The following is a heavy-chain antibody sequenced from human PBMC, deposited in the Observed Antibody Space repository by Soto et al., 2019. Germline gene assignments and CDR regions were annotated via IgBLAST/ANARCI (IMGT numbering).Heavy chain of an antibody. CDR1: GFSFSNYN. CDR2: ITDSSDTV. Sequence: PWGSLRLSCVASGFSFSNYNMTWVRQAPGKGLEWVSYITDSSDTVHYADSVRGRFTISRDNAESSLYLQMNSLRDEDTAVYFCARDFGHGYYLDYWGRGTLVTVSS. D-gene: IGHD3-3*01. CDR3: ARDFGHGYYLDY. J-gene: IGHJ4*02. V-gene: IGHV3-48*02.